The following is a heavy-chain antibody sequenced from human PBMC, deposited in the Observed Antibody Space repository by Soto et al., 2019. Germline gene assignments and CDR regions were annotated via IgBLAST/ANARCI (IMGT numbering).Heavy chain of an antibody. D-gene: IGHD3-10*01. CDR3: XXXXASGY. J-gene: IGHJ4*02. V-gene: IGHV3-30*03. CDR1: GFTVSTYG. CDR2: ISRDGGTK. Sequence: QVQLVESGGGVVQPGRSLRLSCAVSGFTVSTYGMHWVRQAPGKGLEWVAVISRDGGTKYYADSVKGRFTISRDNSRNTLFLEMNSXRXXXXXXXXXXXXXASGYWGQGTLVTVSS.